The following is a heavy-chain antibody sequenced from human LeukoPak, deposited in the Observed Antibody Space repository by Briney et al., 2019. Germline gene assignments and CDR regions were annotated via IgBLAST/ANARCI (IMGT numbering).Heavy chain of an antibody. J-gene: IGHJ4*02. V-gene: IGHV4-34*01. CDR2: INHSGST. Sequence: RASETLSLTCAVYGGSFSGYYWTWIRQPPGKGLEWIGEINHSGSTNYNPSLKSRVTISVDTSKNQFSLKLSSVTAADTAVYYCARDNIHSNYEDYFDYWGQGTLVTVSS. D-gene: IGHD4-11*01. CDR1: GGSFSGYY. CDR3: ARDNIHSNYEDYFDY.